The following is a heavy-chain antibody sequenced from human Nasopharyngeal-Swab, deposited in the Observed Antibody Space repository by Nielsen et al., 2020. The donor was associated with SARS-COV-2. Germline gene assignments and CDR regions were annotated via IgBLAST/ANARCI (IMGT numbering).Heavy chain of an antibody. CDR3: ARGRGGFGYGDYVDY. J-gene: IGHJ4*02. D-gene: IGHD4-17*01. Sequence: GESLKISCAASGFTVSSNYMSWVRQAPGKGLEWVSVIYSGGSTYYADSVKGRFTISRDNSKNTLYLQMNSLRAEDTAVYYCARGRGGFGYGDYVDYWGQGTRVTVSS. CDR1: GFTVSSNY. CDR2: IYSGGST. V-gene: IGHV3-53*01.